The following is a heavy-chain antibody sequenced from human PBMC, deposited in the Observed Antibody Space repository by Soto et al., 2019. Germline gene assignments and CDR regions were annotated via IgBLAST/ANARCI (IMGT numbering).Heavy chain of an antibody. J-gene: IGHJ4*02. D-gene: IGHD4-17*01. CDR3: ARAGPDLYGVQYFDH. CDR2: INHSGST. V-gene: IGHV4-34*01. Sequence: QVQLQQWGAGLLKPSETLSLTCAVYGGSFSGYYWSWIRQPPGKGLEWIGEINHSGSTNYNPSLKSRVTISVDPSKNQFSLKLSSVTAADTAVYYCARAGPDLYGVQYFDHWGQGTLVTVSS. CDR1: GGSFSGYY.